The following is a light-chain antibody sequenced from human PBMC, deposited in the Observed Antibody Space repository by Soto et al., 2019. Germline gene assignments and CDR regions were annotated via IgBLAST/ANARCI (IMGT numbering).Light chain of an antibody. CDR2: KAS. V-gene: IGKV1-5*03. Sequence: DIQMTQSPSTLSASVGDRVTMTCRASQSISNGLAWYQQKPGKAPKLLIYKASSLESGVPSRFSGSGSGTEFTLTISSLQPDDFAAYYCQQYNTFSTFGQGTKVEI. CDR3: QQYNTFST. CDR1: QSISNG. J-gene: IGKJ1*01.